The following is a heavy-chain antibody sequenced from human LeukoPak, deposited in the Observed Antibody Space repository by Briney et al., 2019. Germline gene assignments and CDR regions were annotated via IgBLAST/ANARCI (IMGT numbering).Heavy chain of an antibody. CDR3: AKTDRWLVIANFDY. CDR1: GFTFSSYA. Sequence: TGGSLRLSCAASGFTFSSYAMSWVRQAPGKGLEWVSTISSSGASTWYADSVKVRFTISRDNSKNTLYLQMNSLRAEDTAVYYCAKTDRWLVIANFDYWGQGTLVTVSS. CDR2: ISSSGAST. D-gene: IGHD2-21*01. J-gene: IGHJ4*02. V-gene: IGHV3-23*01.